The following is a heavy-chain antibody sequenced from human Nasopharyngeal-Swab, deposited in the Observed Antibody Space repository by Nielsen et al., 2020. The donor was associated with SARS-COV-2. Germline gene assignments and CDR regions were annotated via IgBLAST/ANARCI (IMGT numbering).Heavy chain of an antibody. CDR3: ANSPPGSTRDYYYYGMDV. Sequence: GESLKISCAASGFTFSSYAMSWVRQAPGKGLEWVSAISGSGGSTYYADSVKGRFTISRDNSKNTLYLQMNSLRAEDTAVYYCANSPPGSTRDYYYYGMDVWGQGTTVTVSS. V-gene: IGHV3-23*01. J-gene: IGHJ6*02. CDR1: GFTFSSYA. CDR2: ISGSGGST. D-gene: IGHD2-2*01.